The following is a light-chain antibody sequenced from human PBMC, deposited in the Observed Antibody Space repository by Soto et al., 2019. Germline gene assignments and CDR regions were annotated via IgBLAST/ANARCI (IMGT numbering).Light chain of an antibody. CDR1: SSDVGGYNY. Sequence: QSALTQPPSASGSPGQSVTISCTGTSSDVGGYNYVSWYQQHPGKAPKLMIYEVTKRPSGVPDRFSGSKSGNTASLTVSGLLAEDEADYYCYSYACSNRVFGTGTKVIVL. V-gene: IGLV2-8*01. CDR3: YSYACSNRV. J-gene: IGLJ1*01. CDR2: EVT.